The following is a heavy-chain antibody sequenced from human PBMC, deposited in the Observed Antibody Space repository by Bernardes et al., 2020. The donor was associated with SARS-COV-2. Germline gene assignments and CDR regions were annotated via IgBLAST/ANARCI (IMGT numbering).Heavy chain of an antibody. Sequence: SVKVSCKASGGTFSSYAISWVRQAPGQGLEWMGGIIPIFGTANYAQKFQGRVTITADESTSTAYMELSSLRSEDTAVYYCARDGWFGELLYRGAFDIWGQGTMVTVSS. CDR3: ARDGWFGELLYRGAFDI. V-gene: IGHV1-69*13. D-gene: IGHD3-10*01. CDR1: GGTFSSYA. CDR2: IIPIFGTA. J-gene: IGHJ3*02.